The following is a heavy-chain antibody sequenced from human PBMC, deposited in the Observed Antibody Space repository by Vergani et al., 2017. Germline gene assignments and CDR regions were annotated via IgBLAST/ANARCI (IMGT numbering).Heavy chain of an antibody. CDR2: INPNSGGT. CDR1: GYTFTDYY. J-gene: IGHJ4*02. Sequence: QVQLVQSGAEVKKPGASVKVSCKASGYTFTDYYMHWVRQAPGQGLEWMGWINPNSGGTNYAQKFQGRVTMTRDTSTSTVYMELSSLRSEDTAVYYCARDLVGATKDGAYWGQGTLVTVSS. CDR3: ARDLVGATKDGAY. V-gene: IGHV1-2*02. D-gene: IGHD1-26*01.